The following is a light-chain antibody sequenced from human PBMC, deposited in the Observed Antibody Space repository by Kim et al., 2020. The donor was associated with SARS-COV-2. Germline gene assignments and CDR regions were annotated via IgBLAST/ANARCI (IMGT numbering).Light chain of an antibody. CDR2: YNN. J-gene: IGLJ3*02. CDR1: RSNIGNNN. V-gene: IGLV1-47*01. CDR3: ASWDDSLSFWV. Sequence: GQSVIISCSGRRSNIGNNNVYWYQQFPGAAPKLIIYYNNKRTSGVPDRFSASKSDASASLAISGLRSEDEGDYYCASWDDSLSFWVYGGGTQLTVL.